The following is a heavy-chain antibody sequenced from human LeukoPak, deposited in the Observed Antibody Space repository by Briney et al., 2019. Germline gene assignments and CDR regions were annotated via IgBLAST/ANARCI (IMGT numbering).Heavy chain of an antibody. V-gene: IGHV3-21*01. D-gene: IGHD6-6*01. Sequence: PGGSLRLSCAASGFTSSSYSMNWVRQAPEKGLEWVSSISSSSSYIYYADSVKGRFTISRDNAKNSLYLQMNSLRAEDTAVYYCAREYSSSSTPGYWGQGTLVTVSS. CDR3: AREYSSSSTPGY. J-gene: IGHJ4*02. CDR1: GFTSSSYS. CDR2: ISSSSSYI.